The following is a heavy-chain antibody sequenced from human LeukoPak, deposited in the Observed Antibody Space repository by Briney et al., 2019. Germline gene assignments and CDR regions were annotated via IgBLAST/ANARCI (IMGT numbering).Heavy chain of an antibody. CDR2: IYYGGSL. J-gene: IGHJ4*02. D-gene: IGHD3-22*01. CDR1: GGSISSSSSD. V-gene: IGHV4-39*07. Sequence: PSHTPSLTYTLSGGSISSSSSDSGWIRRPPGKGLEWIGSIYYGGSLYYNSSLKSRVTISVDTSKNQFSLKLSSVTAADTAVYYCAREGFYSGSSGYYVFDSWGQGTLVTVSS. CDR3: AREGFYSGSSGYYVFDS.